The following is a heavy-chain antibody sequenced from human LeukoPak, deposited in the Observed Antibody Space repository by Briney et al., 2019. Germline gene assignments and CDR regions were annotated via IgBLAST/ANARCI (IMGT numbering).Heavy chain of an antibody. D-gene: IGHD6-19*01. CDR1: GYSISSGYY. CDR3: ARVKSSGWGGAFDI. CDR2: IYHSGST. J-gene: IGHJ3*02. Sequence: SETLSLTCTVSGYSISSGYYWGWIRQPPGKGLEWIGSIYHSGSTYYNPSLKSRVTISVDTSKNQFSLKLSSVTAADTAVYYCARVKSSGWGGAFDIWGQGTMVTVSS. V-gene: IGHV4-38-2*02.